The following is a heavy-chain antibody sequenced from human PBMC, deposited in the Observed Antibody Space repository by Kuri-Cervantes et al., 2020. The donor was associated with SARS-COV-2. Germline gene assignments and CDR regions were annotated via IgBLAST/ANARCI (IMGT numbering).Heavy chain of an antibody. CDR2: IYYSGST. D-gene: IGHD3-16*01. CDR3: ARDLRMGKSLDY. Sequence: ESLKISCTVSGGSISSHYWSWIRQPPGKGLEWIGYIYYSGSTNYNPSLKSRVTISVDTSKNQFSLKLSSVTAADTAVYYCARDLRMGKSLDYWGQGTLVTVSS. V-gene: IGHV4-59*11. J-gene: IGHJ4*02. CDR1: GGSISSHY.